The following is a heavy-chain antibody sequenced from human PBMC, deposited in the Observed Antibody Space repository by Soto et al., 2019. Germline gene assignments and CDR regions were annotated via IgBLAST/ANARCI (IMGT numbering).Heavy chain of an antibody. Sequence: GGSLRLSCRASGFTSSGYWMSWVRQAPGKGLEWVANIDQGGSEKDYVDSVKGRFTISRDNAKNTLFLQMNSLRPEDTAVYFCSRAPFDSSGYFAYWGLGTLVTVSS. CDR3: SRAPFDSSGYFAY. CDR1: GFTSSGYW. CDR2: IDQGGSEK. V-gene: IGHV3-7*02. J-gene: IGHJ4*02. D-gene: IGHD3-22*01.